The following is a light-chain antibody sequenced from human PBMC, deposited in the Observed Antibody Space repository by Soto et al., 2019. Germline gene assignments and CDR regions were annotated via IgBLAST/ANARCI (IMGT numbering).Light chain of an antibody. J-gene: IGLJ3*02. CDR3: SSYTSNNTWV. CDR2: EVR. Sequence: QSVLTQPPSVSGSPGQSVTISCTGTSSDVGSYNRVSWYQQPPGTATKLMIYEVRNRPSGVPDRFSGSKSGNMASLTISGLQAEDEADYYCSSYTSNNTWVFGGGTKVTVL. V-gene: IGLV2-18*02. CDR1: SSDVGSYNR.